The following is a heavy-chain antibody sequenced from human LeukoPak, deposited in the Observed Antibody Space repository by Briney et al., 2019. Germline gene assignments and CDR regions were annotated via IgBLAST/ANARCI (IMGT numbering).Heavy chain of an antibody. CDR3: ARDMTDTAMLTDY. J-gene: IGHJ4*02. Sequence: ASVKVSCKASGYTFTGYYMHWVRQAPGQGLEWMGWINPNSGGTNYAQKFQGRVTMTRDTSIRTAYMELSRLRSDDTAVYYCARDMTDTAMLTDYWGQRTLVTVSS. V-gene: IGHV1-2*02. CDR2: INPNSGGT. CDR1: GYTFTGYY. D-gene: IGHD5-18*01.